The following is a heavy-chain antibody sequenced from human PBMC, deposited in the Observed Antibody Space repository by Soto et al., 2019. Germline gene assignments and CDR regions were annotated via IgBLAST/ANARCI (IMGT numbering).Heavy chain of an antibody. D-gene: IGHD3-22*01. CDR2: FDPEDDET. V-gene: IGHV1-24*01. CDR1: GYILTEIP. Sequence: QVQLVQSGAEVKKPGASVTVSCKVSGYILTEIPMHWLRQAPGKGLEWMGGFDPEDDETIYAQKFEGIVTMTADTSTDTAYMELSTLISEDTAVYYCATGDSYLDSSGFSLSNFDYWGQGTLVTVSS. J-gene: IGHJ4*02. CDR3: ATGDSYLDSSGFSLSNFDY.